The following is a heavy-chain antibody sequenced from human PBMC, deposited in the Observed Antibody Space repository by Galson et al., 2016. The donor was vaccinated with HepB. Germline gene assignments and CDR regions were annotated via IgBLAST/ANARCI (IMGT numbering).Heavy chain of an antibody. CDR1: GYSFPSYW. V-gene: IGHV5-51*01. D-gene: IGHD2-15*01. J-gene: IGHJ4*02. Sequence: QSGAEVKKPGESLKISCKGSGYSFPSYWIGWVRQMPGKGLEWMGIIYPGDSDKRYSPSFQGQVTISADKSISTAHLQWSSLKASDSGMYYCARPYCSGGRCYLDYWGQGTLVTVSS. CDR2: IYPGDSDK. CDR3: ARPYCSGGRCYLDY.